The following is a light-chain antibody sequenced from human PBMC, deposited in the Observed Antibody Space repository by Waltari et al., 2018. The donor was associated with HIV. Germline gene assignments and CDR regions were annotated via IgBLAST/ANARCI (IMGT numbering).Light chain of an antibody. CDR3: AAWDDRLSVV. Sequence: QSVLTQPPSASGTPGQRVTISCSGRSSRIDINTVTGYQQRPGTAPKLLIYNNNQRPSGVPDRFSGSKSGTSASLAISGLQSEDEADYFCAAWDDRLSVVFGGGTKLTVL. V-gene: IGLV1-44*01. CDR1: SSRIDINT. CDR2: NNN. J-gene: IGLJ3*02.